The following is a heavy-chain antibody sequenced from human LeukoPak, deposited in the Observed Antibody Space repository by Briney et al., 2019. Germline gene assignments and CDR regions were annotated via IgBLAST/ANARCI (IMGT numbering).Heavy chain of an antibody. D-gene: IGHD7-27*01. CDR1: GVTLSPYG. Sequence: GGSLRLSCAASGVTLSPYGMHWVRQAPGKGLEWVAVISYEGGTQHYADSVKGRFIISRDNPRNTLYLQMNSLRAEDTAVYYCARDLAAGEHFYFDLWGRGALVTVSS. CDR2: ISYEGGTQ. CDR3: ARDLAAGEHFYFDL. V-gene: IGHV3-30*03. J-gene: IGHJ2*01.